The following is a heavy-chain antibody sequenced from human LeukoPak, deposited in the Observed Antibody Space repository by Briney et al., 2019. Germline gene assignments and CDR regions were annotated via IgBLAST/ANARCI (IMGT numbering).Heavy chain of an antibody. CDR2: IHYSGST. CDR3: AGGPWRGTGY. CDR1: GGSISTYY. D-gene: IGHD3/OR15-3a*01. Sequence: SETLSLTCTVSGGSISTYYWSWIRQSPGKGLEWIGYIHYSGSTNYSPSLKSRVTISVDTSKNRFSLRLSSLTAADTAVYYCAGGPWRGTGYWGQGTLVTVSS. V-gene: IGHV4-59*08. J-gene: IGHJ4*02.